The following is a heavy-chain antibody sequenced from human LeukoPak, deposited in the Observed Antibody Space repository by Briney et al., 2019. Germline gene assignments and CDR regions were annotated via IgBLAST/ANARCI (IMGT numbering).Heavy chain of an antibody. Sequence: GGSLRLSCAASGFTFSSYAMSWVRQAPGKGLEWVSAISGSGGSTYYADSVKGRFTISRDNSKNTLYLQMNSLRAEDTAVCYCAKGLFPDILTGYTDYWGQGTLVTVSS. D-gene: IGHD3-9*01. CDR2: ISGSGGST. V-gene: IGHV3-23*01. CDR3: AKGLFPDILTGYTDY. CDR1: GFTFSSYA. J-gene: IGHJ4*02.